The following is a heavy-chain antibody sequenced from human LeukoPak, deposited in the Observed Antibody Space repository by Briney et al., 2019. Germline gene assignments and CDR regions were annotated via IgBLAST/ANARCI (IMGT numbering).Heavy chain of an antibody. D-gene: IGHD6-13*01. J-gene: IGHJ5*01. CDR3: ARIIPAAADS. V-gene: IGHV6-1*01. CDR1: GDSVSSNSAT. Sequence: SQTLSLTCAISGDSVSSNSATWNWIRQSPSRGREWLGRTYYRSEWFYDYAVSVKSRITIDTDTSKNHFSLHLNYVTPENTPMYYCARIIPAAADSWGQGTLVTVSS. CDR2: TYYRSEWFY.